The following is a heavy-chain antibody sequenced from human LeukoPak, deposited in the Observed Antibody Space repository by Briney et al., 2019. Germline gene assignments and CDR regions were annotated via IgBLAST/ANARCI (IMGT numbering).Heavy chain of an antibody. Sequence: ASVKVSCKASGYTFTCYYMHWVRQAPGQGLEWMGWINPNSGGTNYAQKFQGRVTMTRDTSISTAYMELSRLRSDDTAVYYCARALRYSSPSDGLNYWGQGTLVTVSS. J-gene: IGHJ4*02. CDR3: ARALRYSSPSDGLNY. CDR2: INPNSGGT. V-gene: IGHV1-2*02. D-gene: IGHD6-13*01. CDR1: GYTFTCYY.